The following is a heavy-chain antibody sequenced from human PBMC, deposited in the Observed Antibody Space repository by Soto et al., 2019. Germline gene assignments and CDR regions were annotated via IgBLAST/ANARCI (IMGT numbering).Heavy chain of an antibody. CDR1: GYTFTDYA. Sequence: QVQLVQSEAEMKEPGASVKVSCKASGYTFTDYALQWVRQAPGQSLEWMGWINAGNGNTKYSQKFLGRVTFTRDTSASTAYMEMSSLTYEDTAVFYCARARLDGNGYTWSWFDPWGQGVLVTVSS. CDR3: ARARLDGNGYTWSWFDP. D-gene: IGHD5-12*01. J-gene: IGHJ5*02. V-gene: IGHV1-3*01. CDR2: INAGNGNT.